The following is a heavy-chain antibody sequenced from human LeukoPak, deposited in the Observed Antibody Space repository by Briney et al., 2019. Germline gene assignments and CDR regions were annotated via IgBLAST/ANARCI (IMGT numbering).Heavy chain of an antibody. CDR3: ARIGLGVSPNRLDD. V-gene: IGHV3-21*01. D-gene: IGHD3-16*01. CDR1: GFTYSSYS. CDR2: ISSSSSYI. J-gene: IGHJ4*02. Sequence: GGSLRLSCVASGFTYSSYSMNWVRQAPGKGLEWVSSISSSSSYIYYADSVKGRFTISRDNAKNSLYLQMNSLKAEDTAVYYCARIGLGVSPNRLDDWGQGTLVTVSS.